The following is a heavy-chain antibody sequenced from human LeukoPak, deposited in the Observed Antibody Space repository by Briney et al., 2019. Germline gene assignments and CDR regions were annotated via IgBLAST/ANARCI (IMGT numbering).Heavy chain of an antibody. J-gene: IGHJ4*02. D-gene: IGHD3/OR15-3a*01. V-gene: IGHV3-21*04. Sequence: GGSLRLSCAASGFTLSTYTMNWVRQAPGKGLEWASSITSSSYIFYADSVKGRFTISRDNAKNSLYLQMNSLRAEDTAVYYCAKIGHHPAGSRDYWGQGTLVTVSS. CDR2: ITSSSYI. CDR1: GFTLSTYT. CDR3: AKIGHHPAGSRDY.